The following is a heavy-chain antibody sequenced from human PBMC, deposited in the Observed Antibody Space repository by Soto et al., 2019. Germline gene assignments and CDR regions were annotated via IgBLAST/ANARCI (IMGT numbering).Heavy chain of an antibody. D-gene: IGHD2-15*01. J-gene: IGHJ6*02. Sequence: SLRLSCAASGFTFSSYGMHWVRQAPGKGLEWVAVISYDGSNKYYADSVKGRFTISRDNSKNTLYLQMNSLRAEDTAVYYCAKMVAGRLYYYYGMDVLGQGTTVTVSS. CDR3: AKMVAGRLYYYYGMDV. CDR1: GFTFSSYG. CDR2: ISYDGSNK. V-gene: IGHV3-30*18.